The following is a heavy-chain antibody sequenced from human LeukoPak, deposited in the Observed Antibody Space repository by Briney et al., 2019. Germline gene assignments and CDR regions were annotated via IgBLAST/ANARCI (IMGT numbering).Heavy chain of an antibody. J-gene: IGHJ4*02. D-gene: IGHD1-26*01. CDR1: GLRFNEHA. V-gene: IGHV3-33*01. Sequence: PGRSLRLSCAPSGLRFNEHAMQCVRQAPGEGGEWVAVIWRDGSTIYYADSVKDRFTVSRANPKNTLNLQLNSLRVDDTAVYYCARHGSGRNYFDPLDYWGQGTLVTVSS. CDR2: IWRDGSTI. CDR3: ARHGSGRNYFDPLDY.